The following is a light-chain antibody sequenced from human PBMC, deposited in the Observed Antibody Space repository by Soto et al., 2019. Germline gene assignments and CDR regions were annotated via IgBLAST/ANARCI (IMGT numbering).Light chain of an antibody. CDR3: QQNGSSLYT. V-gene: IGKV3-20*01. CDR1: QSVSDNY. Sequence: EVVLTQSPGTLSLSPGEGGTLSCRASQSVSDNYLAWYQLRPGQAPRRLIYGASRRATGIPDRFSGSGSGTDFTLTMSRREPEDFAVYYCQQNGSSLYTFGQGTKVDIK. CDR2: GAS. J-gene: IGKJ2*01.